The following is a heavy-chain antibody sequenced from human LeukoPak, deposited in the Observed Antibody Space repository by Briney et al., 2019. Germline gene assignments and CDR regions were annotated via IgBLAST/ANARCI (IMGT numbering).Heavy chain of an antibody. CDR1: GGSISSGDYY. V-gene: IGHV4-30-4*08. CDR2: IYYSGST. Sequence: PSQTLSLTCTVSGGSISSGDYYWSWIRQPPGEGLEWIGYIYYSGSTYYNPSLKSRVTISVDTSKNQFSLKLSSVTAADTAVYYCARARFLEWLFFDYWGQGTLVTVSS. J-gene: IGHJ4*02. D-gene: IGHD3-3*01. CDR3: ARARFLEWLFFDY.